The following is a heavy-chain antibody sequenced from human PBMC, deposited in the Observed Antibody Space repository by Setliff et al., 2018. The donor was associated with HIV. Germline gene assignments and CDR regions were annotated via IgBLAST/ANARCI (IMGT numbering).Heavy chain of an antibody. D-gene: IGHD5-12*01. V-gene: IGHV4-38-2*02. CDR3: AREQWLRYFDD. CDR1: GYSISSGYY. J-gene: IGHJ4*02. Sequence: SETLSLTCAVSGYSISSGYYWGWIRQPPGKGLEWIGRIYATGGTNYNPSLKSRVTISLATSTNQFSLRLTSVTAADTAVYYCAREQWLRYFDDWGQGALVTVSS. CDR2: IYATGGT.